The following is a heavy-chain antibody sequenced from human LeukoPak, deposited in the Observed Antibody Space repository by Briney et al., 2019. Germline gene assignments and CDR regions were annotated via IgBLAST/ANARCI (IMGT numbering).Heavy chain of an antibody. CDR1: GGSISSYY. D-gene: IGHD6-6*01. V-gene: IGHV4-59*01. Sequence: PSETLSLTCTVSGGSISSYYWSWIRQPPGKGLEWIGYIYYSGSTNYNPSLKSRVTISVDTSENQFSLKLSSVIAADTAVYYCARGSKAARNDAFDIWGQGTMVTVSS. CDR2: IYYSGST. CDR3: ARGSKAARNDAFDI. J-gene: IGHJ3*02.